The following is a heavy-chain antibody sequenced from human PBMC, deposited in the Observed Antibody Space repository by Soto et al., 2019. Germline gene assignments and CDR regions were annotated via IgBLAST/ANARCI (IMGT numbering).Heavy chain of an antibody. D-gene: IGHD3-9*01. V-gene: IGHV3-23*01. CDR1: GFTFSSYA. CDR2: ISGSGGST. Sequence: GGSLRLSCAASGFTFSSYAMSWVRRAPGKGLEWVSAISGSGGSTYYADSVKGRFTISRDNSKNTLYLQMNSLRAEDTAVYYCAKNRIDDILTGYYMAPYYYGMDVWGQGTTVTVSS. J-gene: IGHJ6*02. CDR3: AKNRIDDILTGYYMAPYYYGMDV.